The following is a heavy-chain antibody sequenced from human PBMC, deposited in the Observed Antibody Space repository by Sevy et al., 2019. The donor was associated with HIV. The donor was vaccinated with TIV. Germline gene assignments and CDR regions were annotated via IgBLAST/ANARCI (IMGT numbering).Heavy chain of an antibody. CDR3: ARGAQYAGGWAVDF. V-gene: IGHV3-43*01. Sequence: GGSLRLSCAASGFTFDDYTMYWVRQPPGGGLEWVSLINWDGDNTYYEDSVRGRFSVSRDNDKNSLYLQMSSLRTEDSGLYYCARGAQYAGGWAVDFWGQGTLVTVSS. CDR2: INWDGDNT. D-gene: IGHD6-19*01. J-gene: IGHJ4*02. CDR1: GFTFDDYT.